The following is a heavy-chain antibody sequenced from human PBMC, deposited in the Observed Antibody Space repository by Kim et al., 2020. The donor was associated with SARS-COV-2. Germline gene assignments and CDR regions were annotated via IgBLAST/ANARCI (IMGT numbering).Heavy chain of an antibody. CDR1: GGSISSYY. V-gene: IGHV4-59*13. CDR3: ARESGFYGMDV. J-gene: IGHJ6*02. D-gene: IGHD5-12*01. Sequence: SETLSLTCTVSGGSISSYYWSWIRQPPGKGLEWIGYIYYSGSTNYNPSLKSRVTISVDTSKNQFSLKLSSVTAADTAVYYCARESGFYGMDVWGQGTTATVSS. CDR2: IYYSGST.